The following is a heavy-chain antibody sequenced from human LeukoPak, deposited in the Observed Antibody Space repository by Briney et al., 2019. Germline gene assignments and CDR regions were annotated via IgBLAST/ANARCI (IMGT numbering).Heavy chain of an antibody. CDR2: IHHSGTT. D-gene: IGHD3-10*01. CDR1: GFTFSNYA. J-gene: IGHJ5*02. Sequence: GSLRLSCAASGFTFSNYAMTWVRQPPGKGLEWIGNIHHSGTTNYNPSLKSRVTISVDTSKNQFSLKVSSVTAADTAVYYCARRPGSRFDPWGQGTLVTVSS. CDR3: ARRPGSRFDP. V-gene: IGHV4-34*01.